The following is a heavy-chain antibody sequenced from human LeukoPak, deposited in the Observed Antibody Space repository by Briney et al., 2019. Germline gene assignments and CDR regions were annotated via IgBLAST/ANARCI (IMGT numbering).Heavy chain of an antibody. CDR1: GFSFGTYS. CDR3: AKDPNGDYFGAFDA. D-gene: IGHD4-17*01. J-gene: IGHJ3*01. V-gene: IGHV3-21*04. Sequence: PGGSLRLSCAGSGFSFGTYSMNWVRQAPGKGLEWVSSISSSSIHVNYADSMKGRFTISRDNSKNTVYLQINNLRADDTALYYCAKDPNGDYFGAFDAWGPGTMVTVSS. CDR2: ISSSSIHV.